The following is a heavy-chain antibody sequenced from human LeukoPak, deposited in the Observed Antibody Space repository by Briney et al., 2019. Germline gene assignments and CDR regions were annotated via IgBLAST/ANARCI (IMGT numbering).Heavy chain of an antibody. CDR1: GGTFSSYA. CDR3: ARDLGNYYDSSGCSY. D-gene: IGHD3-22*01. V-gene: IGHV1-69*13. J-gene: IGHJ4*02. CDR2: IIPIFGTA. Sequence: SVKVSCKASGGTFSSYAISWVRQAPGQGLEWMGGIIPIFGTANYAQKFQGRVTITADESTSTAYMELSSLRSEDTAVYYCARDLGNYYDSSGCSYWGQGTLVTVSS.